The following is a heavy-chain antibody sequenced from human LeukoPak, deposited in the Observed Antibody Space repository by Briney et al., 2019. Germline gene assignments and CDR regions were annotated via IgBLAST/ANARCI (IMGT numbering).Heavy chain of an antibody. V-gene: IGHV3-74*01. CDR1: GLTFSRYW. D-gene: IGHD3-22*01. Sequence: GGSLRLSCAASGLTFSRYWMQWLRQAPGKGLVWVSHISSDGTRTHYADSVKGRFTISRDNANETLCLQMDSLKVEDTATYYCAKSPYYHLFHYYMDVWGKGTTVTVS. CDR3: AKSPYYHLFHYYMDV. CDR2: ISSDGTRT. J-gene: IGHJ6*03.